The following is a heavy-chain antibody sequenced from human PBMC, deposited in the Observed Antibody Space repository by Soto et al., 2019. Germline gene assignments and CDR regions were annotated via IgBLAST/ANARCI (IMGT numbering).Heavy chain of an antibody. V-gene: IGHV3-33*01. CDR3: VREGRHTAMFSGFDY. CDR1: GFTFSEDV. J-gene: IGHJ4*02. CDR2: IWYDGSKK. Sequence: HVDLVESGGGVVQPGESLRLSCATSGFTFSEDVMHWVRQAPGKGLEWVAVIWYDGSKKHYADSVKGRFTISRDNSKNTLFLQMNSLTAEDTAVYWCVREGRHTAMFSGFDYWGQGTRVTASS. D-gene: IGHD5-18*01.